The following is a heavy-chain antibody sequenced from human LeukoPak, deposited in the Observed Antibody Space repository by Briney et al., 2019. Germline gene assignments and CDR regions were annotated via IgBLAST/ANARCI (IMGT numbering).Heavy chain of an antibody. CDR2: INHSGST. CDR1: GGSFSGYY. J-gene: IGHJ4*02. Sequence: SETLSLTCAVYGGSFSGYYWSWIRQPPGKGLEWIGEINHSGSTNYNPSLKSRVTISVDTSKNQFSLKLSSVTAADTAVYYRAARTTVAPFDYWGQGTLVTVSS. V-gene: IGHV4-34*01. CDR3: AARTTVAPFDY. D-gene: IGHD4-23*01.